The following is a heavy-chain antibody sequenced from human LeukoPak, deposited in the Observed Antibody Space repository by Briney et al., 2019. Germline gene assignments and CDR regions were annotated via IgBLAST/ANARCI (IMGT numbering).Heavy chain of an antibody. D-gene: IGHD2-2*02. Sequence: PGGSLRLSCAASGFTFSSYAMSWVRQAPGKGLEWVSAISGSGGSTYYADSVKGRFTISRDNPKNTLYLQRNSLRAEDTAVYYCAKDCGTSCYSWFDPWGQGTLVTVSS. CDR2: ISGSGGST. CDR1: GFTFSSYA. V-gene: IGHV3-23*01. CDR3: AKDCGTSCYSWFDP. J-gene: IGHJ5*02.